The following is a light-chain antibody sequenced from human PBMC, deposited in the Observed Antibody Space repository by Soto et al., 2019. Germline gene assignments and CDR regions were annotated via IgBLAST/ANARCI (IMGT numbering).Light chain of an antibody. Sequence: EIVLTQSPATLSLSPGESATLSCRASQSVSSSLAWYQQKPGQAPRLLIYDASNRATGVPARFSGSGSGTDFTLTISSLEPEDFAVYYCQQRYNWPRTFGGGTKVEIK. CDR1: QSVSSS. CDR2: DAS. CDR3: QQRYNWPRT. V-gene: IGKV3-11*01. J-gene: IGKJ4*01.